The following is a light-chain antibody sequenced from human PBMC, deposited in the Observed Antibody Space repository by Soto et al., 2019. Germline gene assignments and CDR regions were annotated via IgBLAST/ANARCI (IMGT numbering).Light chain of an antibody. CDR1: QSVSSSY. V-gene: IGKV3-20*01. CDR2: GAS. CDR3: QQYGGSPPYT. Sequence: EIVLTQSPGTLSLSPGERATLSCRASQSVSSSYLAWYQQKPGQAPRLLIYGASTRATGIPDRFSGSGSGKYFTLTISRLEPEDFAVYYCQQYGGSPPYTFGQGTKMEIK. J-gene: IGKJ2*01.